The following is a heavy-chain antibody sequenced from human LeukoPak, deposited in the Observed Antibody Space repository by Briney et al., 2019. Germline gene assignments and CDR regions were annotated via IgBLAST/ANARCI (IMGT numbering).Heavy chain of an antibody. J-gene: IGHJ6*04. Sequence: PGGSLRLSCSASGFTFSDYYMSWLRQAPGKGLEWVSYISSSSSYTNYADSVKGRFTISRDNAKNSLYLQMNSLRAEDTAVYYCARDKEESSGWYAYYYYGMDVWGKGTTVTVSS. D-gene: IGHD6-19*01. V-gene: IGHV3-11*06. CDR3: ARDKEESSGWYAYYYYGMDV. CDR2: ISSSSSYT. CDR1: GFTFSDYY.